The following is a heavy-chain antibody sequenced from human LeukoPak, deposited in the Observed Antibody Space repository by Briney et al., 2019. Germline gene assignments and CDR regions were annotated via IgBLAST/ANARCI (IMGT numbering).Heavy chain of an antibody. Sequence: SETLSLTCTVSGYFISSGYFWGWIRQSPGKGLEWIGTFGTFYHSGNTSYSPSLKSRVTISVDTSRNQFSLRLTSVTAADTAVYFCAQSSSSSHFDYWGQGTLVTASS. CDR3: AQSSSSSHFDY. J-gene: IGHJ4*02. V-gene: IGHV4-38-2*02. CDR2: FGTFYHSGNT. CDR1: GYFISSGYF. D-gene: IGHD6-6*01.